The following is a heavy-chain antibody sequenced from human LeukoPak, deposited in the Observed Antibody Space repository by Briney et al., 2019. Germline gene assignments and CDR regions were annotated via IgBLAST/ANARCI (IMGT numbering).Heavy chain of an antibody. Sequence: SQTLSLTCTVSGGSISSGYYWSWIRQPPGKGLEWIGEINHSGSTNYNPSLKSRVTISVDTSKNQFSLKLSSVTAADTAVYYCARSSRYYYYYYYMDVWGKGTTVTVSS. J-gene: IGHJ6*03. CDR2: INHSGST. D-gene: IGHD6-6*01. V-gene: IGHV4-34*01. CDR1: GGSISSGYY. CDR3: ARSSRYYYYYYYMDV.